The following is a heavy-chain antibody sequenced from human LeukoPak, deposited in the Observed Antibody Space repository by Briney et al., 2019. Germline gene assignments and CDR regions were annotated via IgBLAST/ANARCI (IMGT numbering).Heavy chain of an antibody. CDR1: GYPISSGYY. CDR2: IYHSGST. J-gene: IGHJ4*02. V-gene: IGHV4-38-2*02. Sequence: SETLSLTCGVSGYPISSGYYWGWIRQPPGKGLEWIGSIYHSGSTSYNASLKSRVTISVDTSKNQFSLKLTSVTAADTAVYYCAREWGSGSYYNWYNFDFWGQGTLVTVSS. CDR3: AREWGSGSYYNWYNFDF. D-gene: IGHD3-10*01.